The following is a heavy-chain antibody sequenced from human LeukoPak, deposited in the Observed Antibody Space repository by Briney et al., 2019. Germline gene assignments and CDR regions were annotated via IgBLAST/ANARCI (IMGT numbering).Heavy chain of an antibody. J-gene: IGHJ5*02. CDR3: ARSSLTGGWFDP. CDR1: CDSIRTYY. D-gene: IGHD7-27*01. Sequence: PSETLSLTCRVSCDSIRTYYWSWIRQPPGKGREWIGYIIDTGSTNYKPSLKTRLTMSVDVSKNQITLKLSSVTAADRAVYYCARSSLTGGWFDPWGQGTLVTVSS. V-gene: IGHV4-59*01. CDR2: IIDTGST.